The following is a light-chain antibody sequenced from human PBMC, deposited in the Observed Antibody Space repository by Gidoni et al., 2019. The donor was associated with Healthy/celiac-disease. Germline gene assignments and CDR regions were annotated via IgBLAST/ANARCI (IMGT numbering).Light chain of an antibody. CDR3: QRYNSYSTVWT. Sequence: DIQMTQSPPTLSASVGDRATITCRASQSISSWLAWYQQKPGKGPKLLLFKSSSLKSGVPSRFSGSGSGTEFTLTISSLQPDDFATDYCQRYNSYSTVWTFGQGTKVEIK. CDR2: KSS. V-gene: IGKV1-5*03. J-gene: IGKJ1*01. CDR1: QSISSW.